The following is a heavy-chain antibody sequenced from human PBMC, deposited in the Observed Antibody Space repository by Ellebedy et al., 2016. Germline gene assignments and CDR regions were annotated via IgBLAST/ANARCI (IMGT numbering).Heavy chain of an antibody. CDR3: VRGGPIDY. D-gene: IGHD3-16*01. CDR2: INSDGSTT. CDR1: GFTFNNYW. Sequence: GESLKISXAASGFTFNNYWMHWVRQASGKGLVWVSRINSDGSTTNYADSVRGRFTISRDNAKNTLYLQMNSLGAEDTAVYYCVRGGPIDYWGQGTLVTVSS. V-gene: IGHV3-74*01. J-gene: IGHJ4*02.